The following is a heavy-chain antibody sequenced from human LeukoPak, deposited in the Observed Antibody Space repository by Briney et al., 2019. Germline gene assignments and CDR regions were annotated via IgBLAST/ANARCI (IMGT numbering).Heavy chain of an antibody. Sequence: PGGSLRLSCAASGFTLSDFWMSWVRQAPGKGLEWVSYISSSGSTIYYADSVKGRFTISRDNAKNSLYLQMNSLRAEDTAVYYCARDLGVPAMAYFDYWGQGTLVTVSS. V-gene: IGHV3-11*04. CDR3: ARDLGVPAMAYFDY. D-gene: IGHD5-18*01. CDR2: ISSSGSTI. J-gene: IGHJ4*02. CDR1: GFTLSDFW.